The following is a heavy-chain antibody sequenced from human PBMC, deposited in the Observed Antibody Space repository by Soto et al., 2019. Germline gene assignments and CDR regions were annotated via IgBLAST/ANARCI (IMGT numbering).Heavy chain of an antibody. J-gene: IGHJ6*02. CDR1: DDFISSYY. CDR2: VSTNGAT. Sequence: ENLSLTCAVSDDFISSYYWNWIRQPAGKGLEWIGRVSTNGATNYNPSLESRVTMSVDTSKNQFSLTLTSVTAADTAVYFCGRADYEILTGSYAIDVWGQATTVNVCS. CDR3: GRADYEILTGSYAIDV. D-gene: IGHD3-9*01. V-gene: IGHV4-4*07.